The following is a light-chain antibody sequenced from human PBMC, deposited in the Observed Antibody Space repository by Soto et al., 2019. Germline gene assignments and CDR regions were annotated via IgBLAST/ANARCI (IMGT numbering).Light chain of an antibody. CDR3: QQNNNWPLT. V-gene: IGKV3-15*01. CDR1: QSVSSN. J-gene: IGKJ4*01. CDR2: GAS. Sequence: EIVMTQSPATLSVSPGERATLSCRASQSVSSNLAWYQQKPGQAPRLLIYGASTRATGIPARFSGSGSGTEFTLTISSLQSEDFAVYYCQQNNNWPLTFGGGTKVDI.